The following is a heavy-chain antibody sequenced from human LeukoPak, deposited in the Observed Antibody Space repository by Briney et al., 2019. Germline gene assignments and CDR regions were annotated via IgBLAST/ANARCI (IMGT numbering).Heavy chain of an antibody. V-gene: IGHV4-59*01. J-gene: IGHJ4*02. CDR2: IYYSGTT. CDR1: GGSISSDY. CDR3: ARGLGGSYVFDY. D-gene: IGHD1-26*01. Sequence: PSETLSLTCTVSGGSISSDYWSWIRQPPGKGLEWIGYIYYSGTTNYNPSLKSRVTISVDTSKNQFSLKLGSVTAADTAVYFCARGLGGSYVFDYLGQGTLVTVSS.